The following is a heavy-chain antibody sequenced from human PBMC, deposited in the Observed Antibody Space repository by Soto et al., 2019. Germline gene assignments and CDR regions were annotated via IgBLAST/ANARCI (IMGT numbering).Heavy chain of an antibody. CDR3: TPEGGPYYYGSGLREWGVYYYGMDV. J-gene: IGHJ6*02. D-gene: IGHD3-10*01. CDR2: IKSKTDGGTT. V-gene: IGHV3-15*07. CDR1: GFSLSNAW. Sequence: PGGSLRLSCAASGFSLSNAWMNWVRQAPGKGLEWVGRIKSKTDGGTTDYAAPVKGRFTISRDDSKNTLYLQMNSLKTEDTAVYYCTPEGGPYYYGSGLREWGVYYYGMDVWGQGTTVTVSS.